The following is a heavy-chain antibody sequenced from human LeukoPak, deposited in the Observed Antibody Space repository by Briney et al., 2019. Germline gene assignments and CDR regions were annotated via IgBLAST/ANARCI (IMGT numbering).Heavy chain of an antibody. CDR2: INPSGGST. CDR1: GYIFTSYY. CDR3: ARTHAAAVYYFDY. Sequence: ASVKVSCKASGYIFTSYYMHWVRQAPGQGLEWMGMINPSGGSTSYAQKFQGRVTLTRDMSTSTVYMELSSLRSEDTAVYYCARTHAAAVYYFDYWGQGSLVTVSS. V-gene: IGHV1-46*01. D-gene: IGHD6-13*01. J-gene: IGHJ4*02.